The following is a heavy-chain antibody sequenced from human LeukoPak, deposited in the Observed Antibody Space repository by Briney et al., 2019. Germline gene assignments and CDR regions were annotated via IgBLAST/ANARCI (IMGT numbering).Heavy chain of an antibody. Sequence: PGGTLRLSCAASGFTFSSYGMSWVRQAPGKGLEWVSVIYSGGSTYYADSVKGRFTISRDNSKNTLYLQMNSLRAEDTAVYYCAQGQQLVLYYWGQGTLVTVSS. CDR3: AQGQQLVLYY. CDR1: GFTFSSYG. J-gene: IGHJ4*02. D-gene: IGHD6-13*01. CDR2: IYSGGST. V-gene: IGHV3-66*01.